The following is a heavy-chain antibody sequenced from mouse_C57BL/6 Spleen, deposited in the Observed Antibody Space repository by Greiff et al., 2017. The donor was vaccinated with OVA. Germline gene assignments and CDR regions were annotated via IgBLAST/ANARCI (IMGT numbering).Heavy chain of an antibody. Sequence: VQLQQSGAELVKPGASVKLSCTASGFNIKDYYMHWVKQRTEQGLEWIGRIDPEDGENKYAPKFQGKATITADTSSNTAYLQLSSLTSEDTAVYYCARQYYDYDKGDFDYWGQGTTLTVSS. CDR2: IDPEDGEN. J-gene: IGHJ2*01. V-gene: IGHV14-2*01. CDR1: GFNIKDYY. CDR3: ARQYYDYDKGDFDY. D-gene: IGHD2-4*01.